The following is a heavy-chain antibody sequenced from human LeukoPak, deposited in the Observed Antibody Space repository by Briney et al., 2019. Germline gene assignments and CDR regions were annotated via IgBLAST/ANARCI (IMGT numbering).Heavy chain of an antibody. CDR1: GDSIKYYY. D-gene: IGHD2-15*01. J-gene: IGHJ4*02. CDR3: ARKGGHFDY. CDR2: IYYNGST. Sequence: PSETLSLTCTVSGDSIKYYYWSRIRQPPGKGLEWIGYIYYNGSTNYNPSLKSRVSISVDTSKNQFSLKVSSVTAADTAVYYCARKGGHFDYWGQETLVTVSS. V-gene: IGHV4-59*01.